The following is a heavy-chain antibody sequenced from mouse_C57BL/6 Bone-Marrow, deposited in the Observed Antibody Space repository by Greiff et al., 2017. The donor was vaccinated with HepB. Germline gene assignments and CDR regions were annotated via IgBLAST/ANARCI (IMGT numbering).Heavy chain of an antibody. J-gene: IGHJ3*01. D-gene: IGHD1-1*01. CDR3: TRSSPYAY. CDR2: NYPGNSDT. V-gene: IGHV1-5*01. Sequence: VQLQQSGTVLARPGASVKMSCNTSGYTFTSYWMHWVKQRPGQGLEWIGANYPGNSDTSYNQKIKGKAKLTAVTSANTAYIALSSLTNEDSAVYYCTRSSPYAYWDQGTMVTVSA. CDR1: GYTFTSYW.